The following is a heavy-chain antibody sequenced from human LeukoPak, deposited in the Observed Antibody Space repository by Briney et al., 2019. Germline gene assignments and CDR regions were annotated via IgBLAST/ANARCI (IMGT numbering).Heavy chain of an antibody. CDR3: ARLLGYCSGGSCYPRWFAP. V-gene: IGHV4-59*08. CDR2: ISYSGST. CDR1: GGSISSHY. Sequence: SETLSLTCTGSGGSISSHYWNWIRQPPGKGLEWIGYISYSGSTNYNPSLKSRVTMSLDTSKNHFSLKLTSVTAADTAVYYCARLLGYCSGGSCYPRWFAPWGQGTLVTVSS. D-gene: IGHD2-15*01. J-gene: IGHJ5*02.